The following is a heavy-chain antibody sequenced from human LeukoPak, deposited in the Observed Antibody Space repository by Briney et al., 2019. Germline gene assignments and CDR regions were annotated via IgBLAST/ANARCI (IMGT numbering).Heavy chain of an antibody. Sequence: ASVRVSCKASGYTFSIYGFSWVRQAPGQGLEWMGWISVYNGNTNYAQKFQGRVTITADKSTSTAYMELSSLRSEDTAVYYCARDGLRAYCGGDCYYNWFDPWGQGTLVTVSS. CDR1: GYTFSIYG. D-gene: IGHD2-21*02. CDR2: ISVYNGNT. J-gene: IGHJ5*02. V-gene: IGHV1-18*01. CDR3: ARDGLRAYCGGDCYYNWFDP.